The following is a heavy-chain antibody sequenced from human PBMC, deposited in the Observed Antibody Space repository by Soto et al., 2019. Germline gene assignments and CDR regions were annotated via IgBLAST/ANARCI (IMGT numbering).Heavy chain of an antibody. CDR1: GYTFTSYG. Sequence: QVQLVQSGAEVKKPGASVKVSCKASGYTFTSYGISWVRQAPGQGLEWMGWISAYNGNTNYAQKLKGRVTMTTDTSTSTGYIELRSLRSDETAVYYCARAAGSRRGAAAGTRYYYYYMDVWGQGTTVTVSS. V-gene: IGHV1-18*01. D-gene: IGHD6-13*01. J-gene: IGHJ6*03. CDR3: ARAAGSRRGAAAGTRYYYYYMDV. CDR2: ISAYNGNT.